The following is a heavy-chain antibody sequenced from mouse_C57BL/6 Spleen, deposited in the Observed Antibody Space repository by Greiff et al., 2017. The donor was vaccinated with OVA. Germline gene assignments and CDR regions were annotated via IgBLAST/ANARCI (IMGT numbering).Heavy chain of an antibody. D-gene: IGHD1-1*01. Sequence: QVQLQQPGAELVKPGASVKLSCKASGYTFTSYWMQWVKQRPGQGLEWIGEIDPSDSYTNYNQKFKGKATLTVDTSSSTAYMQLLSLTSVDSAVYYCSRNSGSSFRGYFDVWGTGTTVTVSS. J-gene: IGHJ1*03. CDR1: GYTFTSYW. V-gene: IGHV1-50*01. CDR3: SRNSGSSFRGYFDV. CDR2: IDPSDSYT.